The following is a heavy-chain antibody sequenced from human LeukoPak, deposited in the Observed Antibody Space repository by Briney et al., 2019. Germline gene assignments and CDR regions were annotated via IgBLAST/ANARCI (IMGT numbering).Heavy chain of an antibody. V-gene: IGHV4-34*01. Sequence: PSETLSLTCAVYGGSFSGYYWSWIRQPPGKGLEWIGEINHSGSTNYNPSLKSRVTISVDTSKNQFSLKLSSVTAADTAVYYCEVGCGCFGFWGSGAVVTVFS. D-gene: IGHD2-21*01. J-gene: IGHJ1*01. CDR1: GGSFSGYY. CDR3: EVGCGCFGF. CDR2: INHSGST.